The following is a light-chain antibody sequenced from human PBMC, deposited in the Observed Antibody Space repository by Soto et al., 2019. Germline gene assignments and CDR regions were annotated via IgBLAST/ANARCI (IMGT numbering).Light chain of an antibody. Sequence: EIVMTQSPDTLSVSPGESATLSCRASQSVSDRVVWYQQKSGQAPSLLIYAASTRAAGVPARFSGSGSGTEFTLTISSLQSEDFAVYFCQQYADWPKTFGQGTKVDI. V-gene: IGKV3-15*01. CDR3: QQYADWPKT. CDR1: QSVSDR. CDR2: AAS. J-gene: IGKJ1*01.